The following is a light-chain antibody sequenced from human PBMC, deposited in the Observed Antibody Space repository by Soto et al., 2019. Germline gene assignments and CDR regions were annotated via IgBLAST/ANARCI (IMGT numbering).Light chain of an antibody. J-gene: IGKJ5*01. V-gene: IGKV3-11*01. CDR2: DAS. Sequence: EIVLTQSPATLSLSPGERATLSCRASQSVSSYLAWYQQKPGQAPRLLIYDASNRATGIPARFSGSGSGTDFTLTISSLEPEDFAVYYCQQRSPLITFGQGTRLEIK. CDR1: QSVSSY. CDR3: QQRSPLIT.